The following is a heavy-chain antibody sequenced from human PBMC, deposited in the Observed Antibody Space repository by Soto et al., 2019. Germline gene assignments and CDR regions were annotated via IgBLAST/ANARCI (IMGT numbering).Heavy chain of an antibody. J-gene: IGHJ4*02. V-gene: IGHV1-46*01. D-gene: IGHD3-22*01. CDR3: ARADYYGSSGYHLDY. CDR1: GYTFTNFY. CDR2: INPRGGST. Sequence: QVQVAQSGAEVKKPGASVKVSCKASGYTFTNFYIHWVRQAPGQGLEWMGIINPRGGSTTYAQKVVGRVTMTRDTSTSTVYMELSSLRSEDTAVYYCARADYYGSSGYHLDYWGQGTLVTVSS.